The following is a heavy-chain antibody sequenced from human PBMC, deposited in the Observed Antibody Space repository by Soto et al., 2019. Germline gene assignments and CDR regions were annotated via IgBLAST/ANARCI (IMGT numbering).Heavy chain of an antibody. CDR1: GGSISSSSYY. CDR2: IYYSGST. V-gene: IGHV4-39*01. J-gene: IGHJ4*02. Sequence: SETLSLTCTVSGGSISSSSYYWGWIRQPPGKGLEWIGSIYYSGSTYYNPSLKSRVTISVDTSKNQFSLKLSSVTAADTAAYYCARTHYDFWSGSPRAIDYWGQGTLVTVSS. CDR3: ARTHYDFWSGSPRAIDY. D-gene: IGHD3-3*01.